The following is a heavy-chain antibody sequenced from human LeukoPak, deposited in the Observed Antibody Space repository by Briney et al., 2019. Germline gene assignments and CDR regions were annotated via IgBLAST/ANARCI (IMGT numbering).Heavy chain of an antibody. CDR2: IYYSGST. D-gene: IGHD5-24*01. J-gene: IGHJ3*02. Sequence: PSETLSLTCTVSGGSISSYYWSWLRQPPGKGRGGVGYIYYSGSTNYNPSLKRRVTISVDTSKNQFSLKLSSVTAADTAVYYCARDVGSSLMAHAFNIWGQGTMVTVSS. CDR1: GGSISSYY. CDR3: ARDVGSSLMAHAFNI. V-gene: IGHV4-59*01.